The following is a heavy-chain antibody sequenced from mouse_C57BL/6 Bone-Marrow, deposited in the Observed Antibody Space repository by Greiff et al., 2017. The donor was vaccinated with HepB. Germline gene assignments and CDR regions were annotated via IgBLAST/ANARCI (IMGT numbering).Heavy chain of an antibody. V-gene: IGHV1-81*01. CDR3: ARVGVTTVVAPYAMDY. D-gene: IGHD1-1*01. Sequence: VQLQQSGAELARPGASVKLSCKASGYTFTSYGISWVQQRTGQGLEWIGEIYPRSGNTYYNEKFKGKATLTADKSSSTAYMELRSLTSEDAAVYFCARVGVTTVVAPYAMDYWGQGTAVTVTA. CDR2: IYPRSGNT. J-gene: IGHJ4*01. CDR1: GYTFTSYG.